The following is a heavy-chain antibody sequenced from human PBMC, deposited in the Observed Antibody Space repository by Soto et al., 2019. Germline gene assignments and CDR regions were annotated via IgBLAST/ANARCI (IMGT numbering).Heavy chain of an antibody. J-gene: IGHJ6*02. D-gene: IGHD3-10*01. CDR1: GGTFSSYA. CDR2: IIPIFGTA. CDR3: ARYTYYYGSGSYYKVLGYYYGMDV. V-gene: IGHV1-69*01. Sequence: QVQLVQSGAEVKKPGSSVKVSCKASGGTFSSYAIIWVRQAPGQGLEWMGGIIPIFGTANYAQKFQGRVTITADESTSTAYMELSSLRSEDTAVYYCARYTYYYGSGSYYKVLGYYYGMDVWGQGTTVTVSS.